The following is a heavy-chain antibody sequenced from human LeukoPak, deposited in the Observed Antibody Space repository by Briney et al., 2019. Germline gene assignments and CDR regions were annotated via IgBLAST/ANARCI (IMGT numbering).Heavy chain of an antibody. CDR1: GGSISSYY. J-gene: IGHJ4*02. V-gene: IGHV4-59*01. Sequence: PSETLSLTCSVSGGSISSYYWSWIRQPPGKGLEWIGYIYDSGSTNYNPSLKSRVTISVDTPKNQVSLKLNSVTAEETAVYYCARDRSGYDFAYWGQGTLVTVSS. D-gene: IGHD5-12*01. CDR3: ARDRSGYDFAY. CDR2: IYDSGST.